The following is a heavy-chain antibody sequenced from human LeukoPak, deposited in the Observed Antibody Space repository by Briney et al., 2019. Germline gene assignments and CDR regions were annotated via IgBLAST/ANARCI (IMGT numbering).Heavy chain of an antibody. CDR1: GGSISSYY. Sequence: SETLSLTCTVSGGSISSYYWSWIRQPAGKGLEWIGRIYTSGSTNYNPSLKSRVTMSVDTSKNQFSLKLSSVTAADTAVYYCARAVVEGRHLVSDWFDPWGQGTLVTVSS. J-gene: IGHJ5*02. V-gene: IGHV4-4*07. CDR2: IYTSGST. CDR3: ARAVVEGRHLVSDWFDP. D-gene: IGHD2-2*01.